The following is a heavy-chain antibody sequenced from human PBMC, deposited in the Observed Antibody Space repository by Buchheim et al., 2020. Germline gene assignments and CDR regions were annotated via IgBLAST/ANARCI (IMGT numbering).Heavy chain of an antibody. CDR1: EFTFSYYC. CDR3: AKKVTYRADS. J-gene: IGHJ4*02. V-gene: IGHV3-7*01. CDR2: IKQDGSDK. D-gene: IGHD1-14*01. Sequence: EVQLVESGGGSVQPGGSLRLSWVSSEFTFSYYCMGWVRQAPGKGLEWVAKIKQDGSDKYYVDSVKGRFTISRDNAKQSLYLQMDSLRVEDTAIYYCAKKVTYRADSWGQGTL.